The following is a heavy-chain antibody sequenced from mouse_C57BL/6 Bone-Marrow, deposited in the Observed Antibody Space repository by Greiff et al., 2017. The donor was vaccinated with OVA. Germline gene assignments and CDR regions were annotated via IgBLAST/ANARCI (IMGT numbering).Heavy chain of an antibody. D-gene: IGHD4-1*01. CDR3: ARKLVYFDY. V-gene: IGHV14-2*01. Sequence: EVQVVESGAELVKPGASVKLSCTASGFNIKDYYMHWVKQRTEQGLEWIGRIAPEDGATKYAPKFQGKATITADTSSNTAYLQLSSLTSEDTAVYYCARKLVYFDYWGQGTTLTVSS. J-gene: IGHJ2*01. CDR2: IAPEDGAT. CDR1: GFNIKDYY.